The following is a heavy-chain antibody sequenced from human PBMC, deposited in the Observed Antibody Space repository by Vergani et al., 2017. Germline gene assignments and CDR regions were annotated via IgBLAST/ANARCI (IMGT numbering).Heavy chain of an antibody. D-gene: IGHD6-19*01. J-gene: IGHJ5*02. CDR3: ASKVGGSGWYWFDP. V-gene: IGHV1-24*01. CDR2: FDPEDGET. CDR1: GYTLTELS. Sequence: QVQLVQSGAEVKKPGASAKVSCKVSGYTLTELSMLWVLQAPGKGLVWMGGFDPEDGETIYAQKFQGRVTMTEDTSTDTAYMELSSLGSEDTAVYYCASKVGGSGWYWFDPWGQGTLVTVSS.